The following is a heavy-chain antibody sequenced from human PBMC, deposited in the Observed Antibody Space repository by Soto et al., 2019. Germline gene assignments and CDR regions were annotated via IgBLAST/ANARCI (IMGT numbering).Heavy chain of an antibody. CDR1: GGSIRSYY. D-gene: IGHD2-21*01. J-gene: IGHJ4*02. Sequence: QVQLQESGPGLVKPSETLSLTCTVSGGSIRSYYWSWIRQPPGKGLEWIGYIYYSGSTKYNPSLKSRVTISVDSSKNPFSLKLDSVTAADTAVYYCARLGGDYQAVDYWGQGTLVTVSS. CDR2: IYYSGST. V-gene: IGHV4-59*08. CDR3: ARLGGDYQAVDY.